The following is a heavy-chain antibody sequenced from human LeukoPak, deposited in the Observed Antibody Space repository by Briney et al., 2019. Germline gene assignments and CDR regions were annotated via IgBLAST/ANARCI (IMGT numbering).Heavy chain of an antibody. D-gene: IGHD1-7*01. CDR1: GGSFSGYY. V-gene: IGHV4-34*01. Sequence: PSETLSLTCALYGGSFSGYYWSWIRQPPGKGLEWIGEINHSGSTNYNPSLKSRVTISVDTSKNQFSLKLSSVTAADTAVYYCARGPMSLWELAFDIWGQGTMVTVSS. J-gene: IGHJ3*02. CDR2: INHSGST. CDR3: ARGPMSLWELAFDI.